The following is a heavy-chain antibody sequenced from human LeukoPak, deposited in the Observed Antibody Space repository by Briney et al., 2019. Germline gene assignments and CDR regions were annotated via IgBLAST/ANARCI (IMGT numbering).Heavy chain of an antibody. Sequence: GSLRLSCAASGFTFSSSWMSWVRQPPGKGLEWIGSIYDSGSTYYNPSLKSRVTISVDTSKNQFSLKLNSVTAADTAVYYCARHYGPWGQGTLVTVSS. CDR3: ARHYGP. CDR1: GFTFSSSW. J-gene: IGHJ5*02. D-gene: IGHD3-10*01. V-gene: IGHV4-39*01. CDR2: IYDSGST.